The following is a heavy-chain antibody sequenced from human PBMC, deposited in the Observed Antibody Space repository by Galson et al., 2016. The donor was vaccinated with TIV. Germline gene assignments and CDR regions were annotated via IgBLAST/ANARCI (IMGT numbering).Heavy chain of an antibody. CDR2: IFYGGSS. Sequence: SETLSLTCSVSGGSITSYYWSWIRQPPGKGLGWIGIIFYGGSSNVNPSLKSRVAMSVDPSRSHFSLKMTSVTAADTAVYFCAGGDKYDRTGFLRSWGQGTLLTVSS. CDR1: GGSITSYY. CDR3: AGGDKYDRTGFLRS. J-gene: IGHJ4*02. V-gene: IGHV4-59*12. D-gene: IGHD3-22*01.